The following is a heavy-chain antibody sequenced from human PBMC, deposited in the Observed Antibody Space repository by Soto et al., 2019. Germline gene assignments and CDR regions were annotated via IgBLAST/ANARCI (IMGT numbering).Heavy chain of an antibody. Sequence: GGSLRLSCTASGFTFGDYAMSWVRQAPGKGLEWVGFIRSKAYGGTTEYAASVKGRFTISRDDSKSIAYLQMNSLKTEDTAVYYCTRSYWVIAARDAFDIWGQGTMVTVSS. J-gene: IGHJ3*02. CDR1: GFTFGDYA. CDR2: IRSKAYGGTT. CDR3: TRSYWVIAARDAFDI. V-gene: IGHV3-49*04. D-gene: IGHD6-6*01.